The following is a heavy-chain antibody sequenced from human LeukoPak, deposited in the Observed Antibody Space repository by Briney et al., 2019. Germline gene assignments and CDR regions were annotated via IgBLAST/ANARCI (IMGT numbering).Heavy chain of an antibody. CDR2: FDPEDGET. Sequence: GSVKVSCNVSGYTLTELSMHWVRQAPGKGLEWMGGFDPEDGETIYAQKFQGRVTMTEDTSTDTAYMELSSLRSEDTAVYYCATAQDRITIFGVVIPYNWFDPWGQGTLVTVSS. V-gene: IGHV1-24*01. D-gene: IGHD3-3*01. CDR1: GYTLTELS. CDR3: ATAQDRITIFGVVIPYNWFDP. J-gene: IGHJ5*02.